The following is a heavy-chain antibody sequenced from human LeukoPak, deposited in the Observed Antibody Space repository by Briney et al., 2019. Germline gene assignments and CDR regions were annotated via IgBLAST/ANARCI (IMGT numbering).Heavy chain of an antibody. V-gene: IGHV7-4-1*02. D-gene: IGHD5-12*01. CDR3: ARMKWPEQY. CDR1: GNIFTGYY. J-gene: IGHJ4*02. Sequence: GASVKVSCKASGNIFTGYYMHWVRQAPGQGLEWMGWINTNTGNPTYAQGFTGRFVFSLDTSVSTAYLQISSLKAEDTAVYYCARMKWPEQYWGQGTLVTVSS. CDR2: INTNTGNP.